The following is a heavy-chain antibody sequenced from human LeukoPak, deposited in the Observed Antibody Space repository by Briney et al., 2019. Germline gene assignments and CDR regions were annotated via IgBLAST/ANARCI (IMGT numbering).Heavy chain of an antibody. V-gene: IGHV3-21*01. CDR3: ARGRQDIAAAGTKIFDWFDP. CDR2: ISSSSSYI. J-gene: IGHJ5*02. CDR1: GFTFSSYS. Sequence: PGGSLRLSCAASGFTFSSYSMNWVRQAPGKGLEWVSSISSSSSYIYYADSVKGRFTISRDNAKNSLYLQMNSLRAEDTAVYYCARGRQDIAAAGTKIFDWFDPWGQGTLVTVSS. D-gene: IGHD6-13*01.